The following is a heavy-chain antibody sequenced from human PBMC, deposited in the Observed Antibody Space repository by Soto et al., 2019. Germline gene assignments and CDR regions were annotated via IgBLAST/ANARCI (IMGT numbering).Heavy chain of an antibody. CDR2: ISAYNSNI. J-gene: IGHJ6*02. Sequence: ASVKVSCKASGYTFTRFGITWVRQAPGHGLEWMGWISAYNSNIQYVQKLQGRVTMTTDTSTSTAFMELTNLRSDDTAVYYCAKGPGGAPYYYGLDVWGQGTTVTVSS. V-gene: IGHV1-18*01. CDR1: GYTFTRFG. CDR3: AKGPGGAPYYYGLDV. D-gene: IGHD3-10*01.